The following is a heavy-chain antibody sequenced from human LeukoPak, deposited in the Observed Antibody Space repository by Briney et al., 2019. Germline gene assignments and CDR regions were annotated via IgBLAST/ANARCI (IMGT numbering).Heavy chain of an antibody. V-gene: IGHV4-59*12. Sequence: SETLSLTCAVSGGSLSSYYWSWIRQPPGAGPEWIGYIYYTGSTNYNPSLKSRVTISLDSSTNQFSLNLTSVTAADTAVYYCARESDYSNNVDYWGQGTLVTVSS. D-gene: IGHD4-11*01. J-gene: IGHJ4*02. CDR2: IYYTGST. CDR1: GGSLSSYY. CDR3: ARESDYSNNVDY.